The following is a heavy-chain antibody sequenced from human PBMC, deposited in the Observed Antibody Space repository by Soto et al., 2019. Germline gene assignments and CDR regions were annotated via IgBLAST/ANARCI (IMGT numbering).Heavy chain of an antibody. CDR1: GFTFSGSA. CDR2: IRSKANSYAT. V-gene: IGHV3-73*01. Sequence: AGGSLRLSCAASGFTFSGSAMHWVRHASGKGLEWVGRIRSKANSYATAYAASVKGRFTISRDDSKNTAYLQMNSLKTEDTAVYYCTRVNGGYGSYYYYGMDVWGQGTTVTVSS. CDR3: TRVNGGYGSYYYYGMDV. D-gene: IGHD1-26*01. J-gene: IGHJ6*02.